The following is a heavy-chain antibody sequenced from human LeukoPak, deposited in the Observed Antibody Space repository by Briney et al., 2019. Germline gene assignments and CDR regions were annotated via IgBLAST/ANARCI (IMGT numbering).Heavy chain of an antibody. CDR3: ARCIPVYGSSWSYYFDY. D-gene: IGHD6-13*01. CDR1: GYTFTTYA. J-gene: IGHJ4*02. CDR2: IYTNTGNP. V-gene: IGHV7-4-1*02. Sequence: ASVKVSCKASGYTFTTYAMNWVRQAPGQGLEWMGWIYTNTGNPTYTQGFTGRFVFSLDTSVSTTYLQISNLKAEDTAVYYCARCIPVYGSSWSYYFDYWGQGTLVTVSS.